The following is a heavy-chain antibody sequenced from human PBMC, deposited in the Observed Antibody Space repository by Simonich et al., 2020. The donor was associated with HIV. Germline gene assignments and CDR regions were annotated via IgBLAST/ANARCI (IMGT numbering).Heavy chain of an antibody. CDR2: ITSTTNYI. CDR1: GFTFSSYA. V-gene: IGHV3-21*04. Sequence: GESGGGLVQPGGSLRLSCAASGFTFSSYAMSWVRQAPGKGLEWVSSITSTTNYIYYADSVRGRFTISRDNAKNSLYLQMNSLRAEDTAVYYCARAGFDEKYRSNWYYFYVMDVWGQGTTVTVSS. J-gene: IGHJ6*02. CDR3: ARAGFDEKYRSNWYYFYVMDV. D-gene: IGHD6-13*01.